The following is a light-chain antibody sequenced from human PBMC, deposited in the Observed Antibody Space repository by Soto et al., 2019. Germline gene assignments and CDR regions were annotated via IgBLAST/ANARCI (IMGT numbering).Light chain of an antibody. CDR2: DAS. Sequence: DIQMTQSPPSLPASVGDRVTITCQASQDITIYLNWYQQRPGRAPKLLIYDASTLETGVPSRFSGSGSGTVFTFTITSLQPEDIATYYCQHYENLPFTFGPGTKVAI. CDR1: QDITIY. CDR3: QHYENLPFT. V-gene: IGKV1-33*01. J-gene: IGKJ3*01.